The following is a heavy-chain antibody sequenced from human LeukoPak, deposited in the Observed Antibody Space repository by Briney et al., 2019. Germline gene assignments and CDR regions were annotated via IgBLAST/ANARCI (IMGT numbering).Heavy chain of an antibody. CDR3: ARESYCSGGSCPSDAFDI. D-gene: IGHD2-15*01. Sequence: GGSLRLSCAVSGFTVSTNYMSWVRQAPGKGLEWVANIKQDGSEKYYVDSVKGRFTISRDNAKNSLYLQMNSLRAEDTAVYYCARESYCSGGSCPSDAFDIWGQGTMVTVSS. V-gene: IGHV3-7*01. CDR2: IKQDGSEK. J-gene: IGHJ3*02. CDR1: GFTVSTNY.